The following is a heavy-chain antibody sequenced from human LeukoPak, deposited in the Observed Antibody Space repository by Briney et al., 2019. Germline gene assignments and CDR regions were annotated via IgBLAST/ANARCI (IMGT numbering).Heavy chain of an antibody. CDR1: GFTFSSNA. D-gene: IGHD1-26*01. CDR2: ISGSGGST. J-gene: IGHJ4*02. CDR3: AKDRGLVGFTPSNFDY. Sequence: GGSLRLSCAASGFTFSSNAMNWVRQAPGKGLEWVSGISGSGGSTYSADSVKGRFTISRDNSKKTVYLQMNSLRAEDTAVYYCAKDRGLVGFTPSNFDYWGQGTLVTVSS. V-gene: IGHV3-23*01.